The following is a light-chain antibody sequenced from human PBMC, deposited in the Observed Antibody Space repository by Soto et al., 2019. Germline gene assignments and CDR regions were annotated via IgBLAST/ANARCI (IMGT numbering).Light chain of an antibody. J-gene: IGLJ1*01. CDR2: DVN. V-gene: IGLV2-14*03. CDR3: SSYSTTNILV. Sequence: QSALTQPASVSGSPGQSVTISCTGASSNVGAYEHVSWYQQHPGRAPKLILYDVNNRPSGVSNHFSGSKSGNTASLVISGLQANDEADYYCSSYSTTNILVFGSGTKVTVL. CDR1: SSNVGAYEH.